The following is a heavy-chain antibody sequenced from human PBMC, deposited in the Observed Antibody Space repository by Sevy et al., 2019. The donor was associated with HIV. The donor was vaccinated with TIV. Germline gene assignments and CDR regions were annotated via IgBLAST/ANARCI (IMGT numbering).Heavy chain of an antibody. CDR1: GFSFSDYW. D-gene: IGHD6-19*01. CDR3: ARGEQWLSFNY. CDR2: IYGNNST. J-gene: IGHJ4*02. Sequence: GSLRLSCAASGFSFSDYWMHWVRQAPGKGLVWVSVIYGNNSTYYADFVKGRFTISRDNSKNTLYLQMNSLRVEDTAIYYCARGEQWLSFNYWGQGTLVTVSS. V-gene: IGHV3-53*01.